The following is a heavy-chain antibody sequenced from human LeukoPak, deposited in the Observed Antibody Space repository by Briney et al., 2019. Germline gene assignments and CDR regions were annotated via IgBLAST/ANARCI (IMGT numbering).Heavy chain of an antibody. Sequence: HPSETLSLTCTIPGGSISSYYGSWIRQPPGKGLEWIGYIYYRGSTNYNPSLKSRVTISVHTSKNQFALKLSSVTAAYTAVYYWARAEYYYDSSGYFPLYYGMDVWGQGTTVTVSS. D-gene: IGHD3-22*01. CDR1: GGSISSYY. V-gene: IGHV4-59*01. CDR2: IYYRGST. CDR3: ARAEYYYDSSGYFPLYYGMDV. J-gene: IGHJ6*02.